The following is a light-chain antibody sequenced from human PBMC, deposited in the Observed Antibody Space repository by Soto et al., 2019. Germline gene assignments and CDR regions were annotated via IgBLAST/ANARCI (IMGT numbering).Light chain of an antibody. CDR3: QQLNDYPLT. V-gene: IGKV1-9*01. CDR2: ATS. CDR1: QGIRGY. J-gene: IGKJ4*01. Sequence: DIQLTQSPSFLSASVGDRVSITCRASQGIRGYLAWYQQKPGKAPKLLIYATSTLQSGVPSRFSCSASGTEFTLTISSLQPEDFATYYCQQLNDYPLTFGGGTKVEIK.